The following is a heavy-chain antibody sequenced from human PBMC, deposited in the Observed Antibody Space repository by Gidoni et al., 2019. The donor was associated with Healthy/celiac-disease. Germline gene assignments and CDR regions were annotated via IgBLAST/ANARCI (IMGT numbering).Heavy chain of an antibody. CDR2: IIPIFGTA. CDR3: ARDSSSFSGNDY. CDR1: GGPFSSYA. D-gene: IGHD6-13*01. Sequence: QVQLVQSGAEVKKPGSSVKVSCKASGGPFSSYAISWVRQAPGQGREWMGGIIPIFGTANYAQKFQGRVTITADESTSTAYMELSSLRSEDTAVYYCARDSSSFSGNDYWGQGTLVTVSS. V-gene: IGHV1-69*01. J-gene: IGHJ4*02.